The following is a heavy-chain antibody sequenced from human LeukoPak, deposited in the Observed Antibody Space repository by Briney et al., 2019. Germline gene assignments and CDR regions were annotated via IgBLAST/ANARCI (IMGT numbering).Heavy chain of an antibody. V-gene: IGHV3-48*03. CDR1: GFTFSSYA. D-gene: IGHD3-3*01. Sequence: GGSLRLSCVASGFTFSSYAMSWARQAPGKGLEWVSYISSSGSTIYYADSVKGRFTISRDNAKNSLYLQMNSLRAEDTAVYYCARYHDFWSGYGIFDYWGQGTLVTVSS. CDR2: ISSSGSTI. J-gene: IGHJ4*02. CDR3: ARYHDFWSGYGIFDY.